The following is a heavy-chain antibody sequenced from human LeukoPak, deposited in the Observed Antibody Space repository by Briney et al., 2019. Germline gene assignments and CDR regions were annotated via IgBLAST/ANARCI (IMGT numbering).Heavy chain of an antibody. CDR1: GFTFSSYW. CDR2: IKQDGSEK. J-gene: IGHJ6*02. D-gene: IGHD3-16*02. CDR3: AREGLSPGDYYYGMDV. Sequence: GGSLRLSCAASGFTFSSYWMSWVRQAPGKGLEWVANIKQDGSEKYYVDSVKGRFTISRDNAKNSLYLQMNSLRAGDTAVYYCAREGLSPGDYYYGMDVWGQGTTVTVSS. V-gene: IGHV3-7*01.